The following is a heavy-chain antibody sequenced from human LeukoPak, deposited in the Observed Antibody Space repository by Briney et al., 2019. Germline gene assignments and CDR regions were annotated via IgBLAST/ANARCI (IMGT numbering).Heavy chain of an antibody. Sequence: GSLRLSCAASGFTVSINYMSWVRQAPGKGLEWVSVIYSGGSTYYADSVKGRFTISRDNSKNTLYLQMNSLRAEDTAVYYCARVAAADPFDYWGQGTLVTVSS. CDR3: ARVAAADPFDY. V-gene: IGHV3-66*01. CDR2: IYSGGST. J-gene: IGHJ4*02. CDR1: GFTVSINY. D-gene: IGHD6-13*01.